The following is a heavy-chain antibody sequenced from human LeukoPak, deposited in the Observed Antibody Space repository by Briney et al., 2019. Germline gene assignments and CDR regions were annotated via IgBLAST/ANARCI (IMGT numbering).Heavy chain of an antibody. V-gene: IGHV4-59*12. Sequence: PSETLSLTCTVSGGSIIGYYLSWIRQPPGKGLEWIGSIYYSGSTNYNPSLKSRVTISVETSKNQFSLKLSSVTAEDTAVYYCARDQNSSSLTEYFQHWGQGTLVTVSS. CDR2: IYYSGST. D-gene: IGHD2-15*01. J-gene: IGHJ1*01. CDR1: GGSIIGYY. CDR3: ARDQNSSSLTEYFQH.